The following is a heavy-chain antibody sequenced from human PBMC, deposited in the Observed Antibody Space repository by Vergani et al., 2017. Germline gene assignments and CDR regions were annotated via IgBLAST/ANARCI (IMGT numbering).Heavy chain of an antibody. J-gene: IGHJ4*02. Sequence: EVQLVESGGGLVKPGGSLRLSCAVSGFTFSNGWMSWVRQAPGKGLEWIGRIKSKTDGGTTDYAAPVKGRFTISRDDSKNTLYLQMNNLKTEDTAVYYCTTEYYYDNSGLFDYWGQGTLVTVSS. D-gene: IGHD3-22*01. CDR2: IKSKTDGGTT. CDR3: TTEYYYDNSGLFDY. V-gene: IGHV3-15*01. CDR1: GFTFSNGW.